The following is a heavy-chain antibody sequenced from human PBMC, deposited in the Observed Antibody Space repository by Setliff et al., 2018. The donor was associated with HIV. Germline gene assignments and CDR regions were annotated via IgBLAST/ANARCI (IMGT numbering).Heavy chain of an antibody. CDR1: GFTFSNYA. Sequence: LRLSCAVSGFTFSNYAMSWVRQAPGKGLEWVSLISSSGITTDYADSVKGRFTVSRDNSKSTLYLQMNSLRAEDTAVYCCAKDPPGDYNGMPGDIWGQGTMVTVSS. J-gene: IGHJ3*02. CDR3: AKDPPGDYNGMPGDI. V-gene: IGHV3-23*01. D-gene: IGHD1-1*01. CDR2: ISSSGITT.